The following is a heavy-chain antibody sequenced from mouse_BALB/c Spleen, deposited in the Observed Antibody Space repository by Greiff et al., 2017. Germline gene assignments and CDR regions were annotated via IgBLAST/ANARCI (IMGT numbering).Heavy chain of an antibody. D-gene: IGHD1-1*01. CDR1: GFTFSSYG. J-gene: IGHJ2*01. CDR2: ISSGGSYT. CDR3: ARPSYGSGYFDY. Sequence: EVKLVESGGDLVKPGGSLKLSCAASGFTFSSYGMSWVRHTPDKRLEWVATISSGGSYTYYPDSVKGRFTISRDNAKNTLYLQMSSLKSEDTAMYYCARPSYGSGYFDYWGQGTTLTVSS. V-gene: IGHV5-6*01.